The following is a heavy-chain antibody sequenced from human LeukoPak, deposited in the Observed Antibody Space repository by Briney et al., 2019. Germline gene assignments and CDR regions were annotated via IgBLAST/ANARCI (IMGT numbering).Heavy chain of an antibody. Sequence: PGRSLRLSCAASGFTFSSYAMHWVRQAPGKGLEWVAVISFDGSNKYHADSVKGRCTISRDKSKNTLYLQMNSLRAEDTAVYYCARDRYGDYGSPDYWGQGTLVTVSS. CDR2: ISFDGSNK. CDR3: ARDRYGDYGSPDY. CDR1: GFTFSSYA. D-gene: IGHD4-17*01. V-gene: IGHV3-30*01. J-gene: IGHJ4*02.